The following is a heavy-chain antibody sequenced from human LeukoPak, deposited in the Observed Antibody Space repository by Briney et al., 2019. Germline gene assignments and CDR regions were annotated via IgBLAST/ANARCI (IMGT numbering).Heavy chain of an antibody. Sequence: SETLSLTCSFYGGSFSGYYWNWIRQPPGKGLEWIGEISHSGSTNYNPSLKSRVTISVDTSKNQFSLKLSSVTAADTAVYFCARGPYSYDSSGAFDIWGQGTMVTVSS. D-gene: IGHD3-22*01. CDR1: GGSFSGYY. J-gene: IGHJ3*02. CDR2: ISHSGST. V-gene: IGHV4-34*01. CDR3: ARGPYSYDSSGAFDI.